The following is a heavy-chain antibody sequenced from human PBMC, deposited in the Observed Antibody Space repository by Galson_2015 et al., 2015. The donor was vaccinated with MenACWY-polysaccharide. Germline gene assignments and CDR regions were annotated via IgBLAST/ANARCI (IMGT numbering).Heavy chain of an antibody. CDR2: MNPNSHNT. J-gene: IGHJ4*02. V-gene: IGHV1-8*01. CDR1: GYSFTSFD. CDR3: ARAVGDLDY. D-gene: IGHD2-21*02. Sequence: SVKVSCKASGYSFTSFDINWVRQAPGQGLEWMGWMNPNSHNTGSAQKFQGRVTMTSDTSINTAYMELTSLRSDDTAVYYCARAVGDLDYWGQGTLVTVSS.